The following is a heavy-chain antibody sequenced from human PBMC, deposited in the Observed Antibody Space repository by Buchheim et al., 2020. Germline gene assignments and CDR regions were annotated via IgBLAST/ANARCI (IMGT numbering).Heavy chain of an antibody. V-gene: IGHV3-30*18. J-gene: IGHJ6*02. Sequence: QVQLVESGGGVVQPGRSLRLSCAASGFTFSSYGMHWVRQAPGKGLEWVAVISYDGSNKYYADSVKGRFTISRDNSKNTLYLQMNSLRAEDTAVYYCAKVITMVRRYYYYGMDVWGQGNT. D-gene: IGHD3-10*01. CDR1: GFTFSSYG. CDR3: AKVITMVRRYYYYGMDV. CDR2: ISYDGSNK.